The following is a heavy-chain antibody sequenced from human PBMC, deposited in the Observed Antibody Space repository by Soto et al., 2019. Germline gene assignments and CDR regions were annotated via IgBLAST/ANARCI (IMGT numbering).Heavy chain of an antibody. J-gene: IGHJ4*02. CDR2: IRSKATSYAT. CDR1: GFSFSDSA. D-gene: IGHD4-17*01. V-gene: IGHV3-73*01. Sequence: EVQLVESGGGLVQPGGSLKLSCAASGFSFSDSAMHWVRQASGKGLEWVGRIRSKATSYATAYAASVKGRFTISRDDSKNTAYLQMSSLKTEDTAVYYCTRSGDSTEYWGQGTLVTVSS. CDR3: TRSGDSTEY.